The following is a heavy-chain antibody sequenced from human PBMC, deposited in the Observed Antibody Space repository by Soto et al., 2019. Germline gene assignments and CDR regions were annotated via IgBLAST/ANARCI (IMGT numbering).Heavy chain of an antibody. CDR2: ISAYNGNT. J-gene: IGHJ6*02. D-gene: IGHD1-1*01. Sequence: PSVKVSCKASGYTFTSYGISWVRQAPGQGLEWMGWISAYNGNTNYAQKLQGRVTMTTDTSTSTAYMELRSLRSDDTAVYYCARVFANGYYYYGMDVWGQGTTVTVS. CDR3: ARVFANGYYYYGMDV. V-gene: IGHV1-18*01. CDR1: GYTFTSYG.